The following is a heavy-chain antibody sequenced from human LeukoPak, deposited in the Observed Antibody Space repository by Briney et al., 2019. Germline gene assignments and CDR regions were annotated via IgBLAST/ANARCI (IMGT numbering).Heavy chain of an antibody. Sequence: SETLSLTCTVSGGSISSSSYYWGWIRQPPGKGLEWIGSIYYSGSTYYNPSLKSRVTISVDTSKNQFSLKLSSVTAADTAVYYCASGGDFWSGYYYFDDWGQGTLVTVSS. J-gene: IGHJ4*02. CDR2: IYYSGST. D-gene: IGHD3-3*01. CDR3: ASGGDFWSGYYYFDD. CDR1: GGSISSSSYY. V-gene: IGHV4-39*07.